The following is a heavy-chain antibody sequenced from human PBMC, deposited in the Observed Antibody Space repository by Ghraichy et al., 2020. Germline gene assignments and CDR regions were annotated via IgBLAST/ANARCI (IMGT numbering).Heavy chain of an antibody. D-gene: IGHD2-2*01. Sequence: SATLSLTCAVYGGSFSGYYWSWIRQPPGKGLEWIGEINHSGSTNYNPSLKSRVTISVDTSKNQFSLKLSSVTAADTAVYYCARGVHIVVVPAATGSWYFQHWGQGTLVTVSS. V-gene: IGHV4-34*01. J-gene: IGHJ1*01. CDR3: ARGVHIVVVPAATGSWYFQH. CDR1: GGSFSGYY. CDR2: INHSGST.